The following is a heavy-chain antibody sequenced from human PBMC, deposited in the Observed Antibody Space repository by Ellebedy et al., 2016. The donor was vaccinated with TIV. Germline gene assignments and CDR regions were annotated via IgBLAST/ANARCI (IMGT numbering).Heavy chain of an antibody. CDR3: ARDRWRGYCSGGSCPDGMDV. Sequence: AASVKVSCKASGYTFTSYYMHWVRQAPGQGLEWMGWINPNSGGTNYAQKFQGWVTMTRDTSISTAYMELSRLRSDDTAVYYCARDRWRGYCSGGSCPDGMDVWGQGTTVTVSS. J-gene: IGHJ6*02. CDR2: INPNSGGT. V-gene: IGHV1-2*04. CDR1: GYTFTSYY. D-gene: IGHD2-15*01.